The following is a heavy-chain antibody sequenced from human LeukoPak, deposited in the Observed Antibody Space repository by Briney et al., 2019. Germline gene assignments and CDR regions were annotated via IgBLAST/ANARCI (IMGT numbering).Heavy chain of an antibody. D-gene: IGHD3-22*01. J-gene: IGHJ4*02. CDR3: ARGGAYYYDSSGYSGFDY. CDR2: IYNSGST. Sequence: SETLSLTCTVSGGSISDYYWSWIRQPPGKGLEWIGYIYNSGSTYYNPSLKSRVTISVDTSKNQFSLKLSSVTAADTAVYYCARGGAYYYDSSGYSGFDYWGQGTLVTVSS. CDR1: GGSISDYY. V-gene: IGHV4-30-4*08.